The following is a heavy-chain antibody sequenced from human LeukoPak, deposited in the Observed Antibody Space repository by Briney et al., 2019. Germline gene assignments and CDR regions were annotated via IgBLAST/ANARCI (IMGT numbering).Heavy chain of an antibody. CDR2: ISYDGSNE. Sequence: GGSLRLSCAASGFTFSSYAMHWVRQAPGKGLEWVAVISYDGSNEYYADSVKGRFTISRDNSKNTQYLQMNSLRAEDTAVYYCAREGITIFGVVIYYYYYGMDVWGQGTTVTVSS. V-gene: IGHV3-30-3*01. CDR3: AREGITIFGVVIYYYYYGMDV. J-gene: IGHJ6*02. D-gene: IGHD3-3*01. CDR1: GFTFSSYA.